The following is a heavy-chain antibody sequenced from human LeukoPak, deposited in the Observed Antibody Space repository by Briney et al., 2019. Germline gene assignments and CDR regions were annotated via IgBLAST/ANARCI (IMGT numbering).Heavy chain of an antibody. CDR2: ITGSGVST. Sequence: GGSLRLSCAVSGFTFSSYAMSWVRQAPGKGLEWVSTITGSGVSTYYADSMKGRFTISRDNSKNTLYLQMNSLRAEDTAVYYCARDPGYRTPEYYFDYWGQGTLVTVSS. D-gene: IGHD1-1*01. J-gene: IGHJ4*02. CDR1: GFTFSSYA. V-gene: IGHV3-23*01. CDR3: ARDPGYRTPEYYFDY.